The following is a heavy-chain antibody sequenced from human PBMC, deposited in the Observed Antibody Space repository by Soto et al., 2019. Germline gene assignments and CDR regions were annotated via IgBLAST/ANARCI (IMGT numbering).Heavy chain of an antibody. Sequence: EVQLLESGGGLVQPGGSLRLSCAASGFTFSSYAMSWVRQAPGKGLEWVSAISGSGGSTYYADSVKGRFTISRDNSKNTLYLQMNSIRAEDTAVYYCAKDRTPYIVVVSACFGYWGPGPLVTVSS. J-gene: IGHJ4*02. CDR3: AKDRTPYIVVVSACFGY. CDR1: GFTFSSYA. D-gene: IGHD2-21*01. CDR2: ISGSGGST. V-gene: IGHV3-23*01.